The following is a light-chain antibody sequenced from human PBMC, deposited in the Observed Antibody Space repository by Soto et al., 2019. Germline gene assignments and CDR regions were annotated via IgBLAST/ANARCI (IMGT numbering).Light chain of an antibody. CDR2: EVS. J-gene: IGLJ1*01. V-gene: IGLV2-14*01. Sequence: QSVLTQPASVSGSPGQSITISCTGTNSDVGGYNYVSWYQQHPGKVPKLMIYEVSNRPSGVSNRFSGSKSGNTASLTISGLQAEEEADYYCSSFTSTSTYVFGPGTKLTVL. CDR1: NSDVGGYNY. CDR3: SSFTSTSTYV.